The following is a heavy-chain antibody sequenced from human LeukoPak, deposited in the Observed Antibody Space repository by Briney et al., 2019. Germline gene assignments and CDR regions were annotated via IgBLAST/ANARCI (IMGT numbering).Heavy chain of an antibody. CDR3: ARGLHLELRSSAFDY. V-gene: IGHV1-69*13. CDR2: IIPIFGTA. D-gene: IGHD1-7*01. Sequence: SVKVSCKASGGTFSSYAISWVRQAPGQGLEWMGGIIPIFGTANYAQKFQGRVTITADESTSTAYMELSSLRSEDTAVYYCARGLHLELRSSAFDYWAREPWSPSPQ. CDR1: GGTFSSYA. J-gene: IGHJ4*02.